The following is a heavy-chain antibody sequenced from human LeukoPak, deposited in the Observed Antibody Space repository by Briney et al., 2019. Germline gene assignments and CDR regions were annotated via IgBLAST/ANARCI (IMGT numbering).Heavy chain of an antibody. CDR2: IYYSGST. D-gene: IGHD1-26*01. CDR3: VRGHSGSYS. V-gene: IGHV4-59*01. J-gene: IGHJ4*02. CDR1: GGSISSYY. Sequence: SETLSLTCTVSGGSISSYYWSWIRQTPGRGLEWIGYIYYSGSTNYNPSLKSRVTISVDTSKNQFSLKLSSVTAADTAVYYCVRGHSGSYSWGQGTLVTVSS.